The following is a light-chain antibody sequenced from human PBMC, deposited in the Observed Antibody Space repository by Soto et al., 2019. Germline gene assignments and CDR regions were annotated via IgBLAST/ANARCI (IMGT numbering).Light chain of an antibody. V-gene: IGLV1-44*01. CDR3: AAWDDSLNGQGV. Sequence: QSVLTQPPSVSGTPGQRVTIFCSGSSSNIGSNAVNWYQQLPGTAPKLLMYNNDQRPSGVPDRFSGSKSGTSASLAISGLQSEDEADYYCAAWDDSLNGQGVFGGGTKLTVL. J-gene: IGLJ2*01. CDR2: NND. CDR1: SSNIGSNA.